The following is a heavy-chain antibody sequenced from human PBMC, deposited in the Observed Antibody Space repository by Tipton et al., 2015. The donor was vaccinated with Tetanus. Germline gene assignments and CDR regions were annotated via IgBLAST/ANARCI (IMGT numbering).Heavy chain of an antibody. CDR1: GFTFEDYA. CDR2: ISWNSGSI. Sequence: SLRLSCAASGFTFEDYAMHWVRQAPGRGLEWVSGISWNSGSIGYADSVKGRFTISRDNAKDSLYLQMNSLRDEDTAVYFCACHRHSNWFDYWGQGTLVTVSS. CDR3: ACHRHSNWFDY. D-gene: IGHD6-13*01. J-gene: IGHJ4*02. V-gene: IGHV3-9*01.